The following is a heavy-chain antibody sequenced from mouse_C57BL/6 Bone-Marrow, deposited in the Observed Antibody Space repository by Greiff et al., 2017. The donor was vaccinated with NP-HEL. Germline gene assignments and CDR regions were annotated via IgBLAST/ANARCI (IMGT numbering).Heavy chain of an antibody. Sequence: QVQLQQSGPELVKPGASVKISCKASGYSFTSYYIHWVKQRPGQGLEWIGWIFPGGGNTKYNERFKGKATLTADTSSSTAYMQLSSLTSEDSAVYYCAREGGYGRGYFDVWGTGTTVTVSS. V-gene: IGHV1-66*01. CDR1: GYSFTSYY. CDR2: IFPGGGNT. CDR3: AREGGYGRGYFDV. J-gene: IGHJ1*03. D-gene: IGHD1-1*01.